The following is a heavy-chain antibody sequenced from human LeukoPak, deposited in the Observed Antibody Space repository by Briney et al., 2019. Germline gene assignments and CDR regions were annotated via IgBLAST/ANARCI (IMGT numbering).Heavy chain of an antibody. CDR3: ARDGSGDYGDAFDI. CDR1: GSTVSSNY. CDR2: IYSGGST. D-gene: IGHD4-17*01. V-gene: IGHV3-66*01. J-gene: IGHJ3*02. Sequence: PGGSLRLSCAASGSTVSSNYMSWVRQAPGKGLEWVSVIYSGGSTYYADSVKGRFTISRDNSKNTLYLQMNSLRAEDTAVYYCARDGSGDYGDAFDIWGQGTMVTVSS.